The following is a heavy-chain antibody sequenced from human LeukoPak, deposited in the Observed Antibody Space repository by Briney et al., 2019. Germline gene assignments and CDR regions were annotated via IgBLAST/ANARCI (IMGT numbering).Heavy chain of an antibody. CDR1: GGTFSSYA. V-gene: IGHV1-69*13. CDR2: IIPIFGTA. J-gene: IGHJ1*01. CDR3: ARDSPGPYYSGGSCYPLEYFQH. D-gene: IGHD2-15*01. Sequence: SVKVSCKASGGTFSSYAIGWVRQAPGQGLEWMGGIIPIFGTANYAQKFQGRVTITADESTSTAYMELSSLRSEDTAVYYCARDSPGPYYSGGSCYPLEYFQHWGQGTLVTVSS.